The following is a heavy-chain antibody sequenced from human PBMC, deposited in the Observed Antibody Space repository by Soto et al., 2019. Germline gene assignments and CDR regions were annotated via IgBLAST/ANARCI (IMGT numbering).Heavy chain of an antibody. CDR2: IHYSGST. Sequence: QVQLQESGPGLVKPSQTLSLTCAVSGGSISSGGAYYWSWIRQSPGKGLEWIAYIHYSGSTYYNSSHKSRVTMSVDTAKNQFSLTVSSVTAADTAVYYCARSPKGLGNFDYWGQGTLVTVSS. CDR1: GGSISSGGAYY. D-gene: IGHD3-10*01. CDR3: ARSPKGLGNFDY. V-gene: IGHV4-30-4*01. J-gene: IGHJ4*02.